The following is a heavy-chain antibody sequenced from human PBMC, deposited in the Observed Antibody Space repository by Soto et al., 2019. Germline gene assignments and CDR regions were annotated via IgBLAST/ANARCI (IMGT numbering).Heavy chain of an antibody. CDR2: IYYSGST. CDR1: GGSISSSSYY. CDR3: ARRIYDSYYFDY. D-gene: IGHD3-16*01. J-gene: IGHJ4*02. Sequence: QLQLQESGPGLLKPSETLSLTCTVSGGSISSSSYYWGWSRQPPGKGLEWIGSIYYSGSTYYNPSLKSRVTISVDTSKNQFSLKLSSVTAADTAVYYCARRIYDSYYFDYWGQGTLVTVSS. V-gene: IGHV4-39*01.